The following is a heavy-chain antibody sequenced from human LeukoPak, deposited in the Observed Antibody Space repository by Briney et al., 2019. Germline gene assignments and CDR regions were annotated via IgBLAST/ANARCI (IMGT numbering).Heavy chain of an antibody. D-gene: IGHD3-10*01. CDR3: ARLGHYYGSGSYQKGIDY. CDR2: INHSGST. CDR1: GGSFSGYY. Sequence: PSETLSLTCAVYGGSFSGYYWSWIRQPPGKGLEWIGEINHSGSTNYNPSFKSRVTISVDTSKNQFSLKLSSVTAADTAVYYCARLGHYYGSGSYQKGIDYWGQGTLVTVSS. J-gene: IGHJ4*02. V-gene: IGHV4-34*01.